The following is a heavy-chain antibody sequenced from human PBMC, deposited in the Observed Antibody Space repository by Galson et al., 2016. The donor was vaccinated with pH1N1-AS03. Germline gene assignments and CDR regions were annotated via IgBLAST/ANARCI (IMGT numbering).Heavy chain of an antibody. Sequence: SETLSLTCTVSGGSISSDSYHWGWIRQPPGKGLEWIGLIYPAGNTYYNPSLKSRVTISVDTSKDQFSLNLNSVTAADTAAYYCARLRVDINCLDPWGQGTLVTVSS. CDR3: ARLRVDINCLDP. CDR1: GGSISSDSYH. D-gene: IGHD5-12*01. J-gene: IGHJ5*01. V-gene: IGHV4-39*07. CDR2: IYPAGNT.